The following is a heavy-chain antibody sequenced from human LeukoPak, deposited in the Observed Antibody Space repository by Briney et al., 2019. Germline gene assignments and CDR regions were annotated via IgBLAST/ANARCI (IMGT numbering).Heavy chain of an antibody. V-gene: IGHV4-61*02. CDR1: GGSISSGSYY. J-gene: IGHJ4*02. Sequence: SQTLSLTCTVSGGSISSGSYYWSWIRQPAGKGLEWTGRIYTSGSTNYNPSLKSRVTISVDTSKNQFSLKLSSVTAADTAVYYCARDSRDSDPKPFDYWGQGTLVTVSS. CDR3: ARDSRDSDPKPFDY. CDR2: IYTSGST. D-gene: IGHD2-15*01.